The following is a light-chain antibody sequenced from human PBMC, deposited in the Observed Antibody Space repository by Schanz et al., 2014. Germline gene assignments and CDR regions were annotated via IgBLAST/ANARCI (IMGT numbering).Light chain of an antibody. Sequence: EIVLTQSPGTLSLSPGESATLSCRASQSVTSNYLTWFQKKPGQAPRLLIYGASSRATGIPDRFSGSGSGTDFTLTISRLEPEDFAVYYCQQYDEWPLTFGGGTKVEIK. CDR3: QQYDEWPLT. J-gene: IGKJ4*01. CDR2: GAS. CDR1: QSVTSNY. V-gene: IGKV3-20*01.